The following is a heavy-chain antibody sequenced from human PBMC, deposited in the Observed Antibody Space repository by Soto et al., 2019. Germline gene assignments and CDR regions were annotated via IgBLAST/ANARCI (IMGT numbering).Heavy chain of an antibody. CDR1: GFTFSNYG. CDR3: ASDLVGASDSYGLDV. Sequence: GGSLRLSCTSSGFTFSNYGMHWVRQAPGKGLEWVAIIWHDGNNKYYADSVRGRFIISRDNSKNRLYLQMNSLRAEDTAVYYCASDLVGASDSYGLDVWGQGTPVTVSS. J-gene: IGHJ6*02. CDR2: IWHDGNNK. D-gene: IGHD1-26*01. V-gene: IGHV3-33*01.